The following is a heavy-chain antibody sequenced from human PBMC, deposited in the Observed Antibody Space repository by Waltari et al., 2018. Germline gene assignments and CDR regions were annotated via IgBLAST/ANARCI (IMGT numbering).Heavy chain of an antibody. J-gene: IGHJ6*03. Sequence: EVQLVQSGAEVKKPGESLRISCAGSGYDFPNYWITWVRHMPGKGLEWMGRIDPSDSYTNYSPSFRGHVTISVDRSISTAYIQWSGLRASDTAIYYCARTSTRDFYYMDVWGKGTTVTVSS. D-gene: IGHD1-1*01. V-gene: IGHV5-10-1*01. CDR3: ARTSTRDFYYMDV. CDR1: GYDFPNYW. CDR2: IDPSDSYT.